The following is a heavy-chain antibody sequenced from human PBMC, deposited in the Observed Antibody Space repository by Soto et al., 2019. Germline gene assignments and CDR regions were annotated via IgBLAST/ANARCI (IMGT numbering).Heavy chain of an antibody. CDR3: AKDHGVRGVIIFYFDY. D-gene: IGHD3-10*01. V-gene: IGHV3-23*01. Sequence: PGGSLRLSCAASGFTFSSYAMSWVRQAPGKGLEWVSAISGSGGSTYYADSVKGRFTISRDNSKNTLYLQMNSLRAEDTAVYYCAKDHGVRGVIIFYFDYWGQGTLVTVSS. CDR1: GFTFSSYA. J-gene: IGHJ4*02. CDR2: ISGSGGST.